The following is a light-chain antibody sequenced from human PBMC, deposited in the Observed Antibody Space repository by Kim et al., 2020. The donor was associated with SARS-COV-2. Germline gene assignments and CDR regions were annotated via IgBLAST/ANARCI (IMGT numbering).Light chain of an antibody. CDR3: QSADSSGTYRV. CDR1: ALPKQY. Sequence: SYELTQPPSVLVSPGQTARITCSGDALPKQYAYWYQQKPGQAPVLVIYKDSERPSGIPERFSGSSSGTTVTLTTSGVQAEDEADYYCQSADSSGTYRVFGGGTQLTVL. J-gene: IGLJ3*02. CDR2: KDS. V-gene: IGLV3-25*03.